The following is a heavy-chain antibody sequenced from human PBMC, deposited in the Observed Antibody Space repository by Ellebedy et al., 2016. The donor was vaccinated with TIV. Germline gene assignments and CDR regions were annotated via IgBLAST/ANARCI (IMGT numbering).Heavy chain of an antibody. CDR1: GFSLSTSGMC. D-gene: IGHD4-17*01. CDR2: IDWDDDK. Sequence: SGPTLVKPPQTLTLTCTFSGFSLSTSGMCVSWIRQPPGKALEWLARIDWDDDKYYSTSLKTRLTISKDTSKNQVVLTITNMDPVDTATYYCARMAHGDYRGDFDYWGQGTLVTVSS. J-gene: IGHJ4*02. CDR3: ARMAHGDYRGDFDY. V-gene: IGHV2-70*11.